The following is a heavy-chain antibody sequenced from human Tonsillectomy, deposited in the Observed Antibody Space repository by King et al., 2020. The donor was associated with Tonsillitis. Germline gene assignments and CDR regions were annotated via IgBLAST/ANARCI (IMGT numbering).Heavy chain of an antibody. J-gene: IGHJ5*02. D-gene: IGHD3-10*01. CDR3: AKGCLYYYGSGSPWTNWFDP. CDR2: ISGSGGST. CDR1: GFTFSTYA. V-gene: IGHV3-23*04. Sequence: EVQLVESGGGLVQPGGSLRLSCAASGFTFSTYAMSWVRQAPGKGLEWVSAISGSGGSTYYADSVKGRFTISRDNSKNTQYLQMNRLGAEDTAVYYCAKGCLYYYGSGSPWTNWFDPWGQGTLVTVSS.